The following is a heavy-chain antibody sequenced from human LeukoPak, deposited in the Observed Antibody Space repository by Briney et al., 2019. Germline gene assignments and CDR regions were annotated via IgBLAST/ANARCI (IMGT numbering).Heavy chain of an antibody. D-gene: IGHD3-22*01. CDR2: ISSSSSTI. V-gene: IGHV3-48*01. Sequence: GGSLRLSCAASGFTFSSHSMNWVRQAPGKGLEWVSYISSSSSTIYYADSVKGRFTISRDNAKNSLYLQMNSLRTEDTAVYYCARGAYYYEDWGQGTLVTVSS. CDR3: ARGAYYYED. J-gene: IGHJ4*02. CDR1: GFTFSSHS.